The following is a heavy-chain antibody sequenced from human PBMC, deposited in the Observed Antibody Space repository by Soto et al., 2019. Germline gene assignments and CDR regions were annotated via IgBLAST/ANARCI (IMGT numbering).Heavy chain of an antibody. CDR1: DDSINSDKYY. CDR2: IYYRGNA. CDR3: ARLEGLATISYYFDF. V-gene: IGHV4-39*01. D-gene: IGHD5-12*01. Sequence: QLQLQESGPGLVKPSETLSLTCSVSDDSINSDKYYWGWIRQPTGKGLEWIGSIYYRGNAYYNPSLQDRGIMSIDQPKSQFSLKLNSVTAADSAVYFCARLEGLATISYYFDFWGPGALVTVSS. J-gene: IGHJ4*02.